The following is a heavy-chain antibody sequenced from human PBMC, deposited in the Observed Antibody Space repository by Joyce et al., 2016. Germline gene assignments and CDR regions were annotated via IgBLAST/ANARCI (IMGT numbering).Heavy chain of an antibody. CDR1: GGAFSNFT. V-gene: IGHV1-69*12. CDR2: GIPFFGAA. Sequence: QVLLVQSGATVKRPGSSLRVSCKSSGGAFSNFTVNWVRQAPGQRLEWMGGGIPFFGAAQYAEHFQGRVTLTADLATRTASMELSSLTSADTAFYYCARGGTSSDHYFFYTLDVWGPGTTVIVSS. D-gene: IGHD1-14*01. J-gene: IGHJ6*02. CDR3: ARGGTSSDHYFFYTLDV.